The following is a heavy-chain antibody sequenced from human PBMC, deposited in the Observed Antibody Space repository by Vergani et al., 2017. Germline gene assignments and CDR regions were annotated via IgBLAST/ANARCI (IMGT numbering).Heavy chain of an antibody. CDR3: AKHFRGWGSDY. V-gene: IGHV3-30*02. J-gene: IGHJ4*02. CDR2: IQFDGSNQ. D-gene: IGHD3-16*01. CDR1: GFTLSNYD. Sequence: QVQLVESGGGVVQRGGSLRLSCATSGFTLSNYDMQWIRQGPGKGLEFVAFIQFDGSNQYYAESVKGRFTLSRDFSKNTLYLQMNSLRTDDTATYYCAKHFRGWGSDYWGQGTKVIVS.